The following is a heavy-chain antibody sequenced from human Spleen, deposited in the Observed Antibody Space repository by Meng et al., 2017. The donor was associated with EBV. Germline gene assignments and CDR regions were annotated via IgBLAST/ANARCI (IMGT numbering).Heavy chain of an antibody. CDR2: ISGYNGHT. J-gene: IGHJ4*02. CDR3: ARESDYGANWYYFDY. D-gene: IGHD4-23*01. V-gene: IGHV1-18*01. CDR1: GYSFTSQG. Sequence: QGQLVQSGAEVKKPGASVKVSCKASGYSFTSQGIHWVRQAPGQGLEWMGWISGYNGHTNYAQKFQDRVTMTTDTSTSTAYMELRSLTSDDTAVYYCARESDYGANWYYFDYWGQGTLVTASS.